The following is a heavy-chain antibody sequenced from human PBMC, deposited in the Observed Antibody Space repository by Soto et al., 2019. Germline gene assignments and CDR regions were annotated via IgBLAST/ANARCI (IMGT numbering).Heavy chain of an antibody. V-gene: IGHV3-9*01. D-gene: IGHD3-10*01. J-gene: IGHJ4*02. Sequence: PGGSLRLSCAASGFTFDDYAMHWVRQPPGMGLEWVSSISWNSGSIGYVDSVKGRFTISRDNAKNSLFLQMNSLRPEDTALYYCVKDLLPLRGYYGSGSLDYWGQGTLVTVSS. CDR3: VKDLLPLRGYYGSGSLDY. CDR2: ISWNSGSI. CDR1: GFTFDDYA.